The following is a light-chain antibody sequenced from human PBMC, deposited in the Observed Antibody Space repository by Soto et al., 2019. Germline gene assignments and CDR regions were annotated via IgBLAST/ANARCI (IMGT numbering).Light chain of an antibody. V-gene: IGKV1-39*01. Sequence: DIQMTQSPSSLSASVGDRVTITCRASQSISSYLNWYQQKPGKAPKLLIFAASTLQSGVPSRFSGSGSGTDFTLTISSLQPEDFATYYCQQTESYPSTFGGGTKGDIK. CDR1: QSISSY. J-gene: IGKJ4*01. CDR3: QQTESYPST. CDR2: AAS.